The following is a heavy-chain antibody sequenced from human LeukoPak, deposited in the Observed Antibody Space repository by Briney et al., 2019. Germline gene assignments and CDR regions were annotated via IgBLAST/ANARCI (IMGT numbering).Heavy chain of an antibody. CDR1: GYTLTELS. Sequence: ASVKVSCKVSGYTLTELSMHWVRHAPGKGLEWMGGFDPEDGETIYAQKFQGRVTMTEDTSTDTAYMELSSLRSEDTAVYYCATVYSGSYRADYWGQGTLVTVSS. CDR3: ATVYSGSYRADY. V-gene: IGHV1-24*01. J-gene: IGHJ4*02. D-gene: IGHD1-26*01. CDR2: FDPEDGET.